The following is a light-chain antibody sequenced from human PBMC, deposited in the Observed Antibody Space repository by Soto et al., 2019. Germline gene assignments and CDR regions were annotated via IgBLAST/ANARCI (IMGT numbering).Light chain of an antibody. Sequence: DIHMTQSPSTLSAFVGDRVTITCRASQNINSWLAWYQQKPGKAPKLLIYEASSLEKGVPARFGGSGSGTEFTLTISSLQPDDFATYYCQQYNVYSWTFGQGTKVDI. J-gene: IGKJ1*01. CDR1: QNINSW. V-gene: IGKV1-5*03. CDR2: EAS. CDR3: QQYNVYSWT.